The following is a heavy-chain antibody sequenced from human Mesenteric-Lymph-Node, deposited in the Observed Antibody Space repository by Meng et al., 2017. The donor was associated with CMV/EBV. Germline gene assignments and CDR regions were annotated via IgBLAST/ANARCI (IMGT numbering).Heavy chain of an antibody. D-gene: IGHD3-9*01. J-gene: IGHJ4*02. CDR1: GGSFSGYY. V-gene: IGHV4-34*01. Sequence: VECHQWGPGIVNPSVTLSVTCAVDGGSFSGYYWNWIRQSPGKGLEWIGEINHSGSTTYNPSFTSRIIISVDTSTNQISLNMSSVTAADTAVYYCARGSSYDILTGYFDYWGQGALVTVSS. CDR2: INHSGST. CDR3: ARGSSYDILTGYFDY.